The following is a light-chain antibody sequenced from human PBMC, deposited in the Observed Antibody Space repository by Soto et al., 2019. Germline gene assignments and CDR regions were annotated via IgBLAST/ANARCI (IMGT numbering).Light chain of an antibody. V-gene: IGKV3-11*01. J-gene: IGKJ3*01. CDR1: QRVIIC. CDR3: QQRNYWPSTT. Sequence: EIVLTQSPATLSLSPGEGATLSCRASQRVIICLAWYQQKPGQAPMFLINNAFNRATGITARFSGSGSGTDFTLTISSLEPEDCAVYCCQQRNYWPSTTLGPGTKVYIK. CDR2: NAF.